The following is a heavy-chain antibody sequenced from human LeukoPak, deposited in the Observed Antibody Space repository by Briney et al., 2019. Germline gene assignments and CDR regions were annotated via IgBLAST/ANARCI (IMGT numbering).Heavy chain of an antibody. J-gene: IGHJ4*02. CDR1: GYTLTELS. D-gene: IGHD3-22*01. CDR2: FDPEDGET. Sequence: GASVKVSCKVSGYTLTELSMHWVRQAPGKGLEWMGGFDPEDGETIYAQKFQGRVTMTEDTSTDTAYMELSSLRSEDTAVYYCARVPDYYDSSGYYRVLDYWGQGTLVTVSS. V-gene: IGHV1-24*01. CDR3: ARVPDYYDSSGYYRVLDY.